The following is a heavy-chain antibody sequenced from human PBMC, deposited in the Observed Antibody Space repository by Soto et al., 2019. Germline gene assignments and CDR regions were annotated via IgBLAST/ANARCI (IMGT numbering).Heavy chain of an antibody. J-gene: IGHJ4*02. CDR2: ISYDGTNK. D-gene: IGHD3-22*01. CDR3: AKARESRITMVVVLDY. V-gene: IGHV3-30*18. CDR1: GFTFSSYG. Sequence: PGGSLRLSCAASGFTFSSYGMHWVRQAPGKGLEWVAVISYDGTNKYYADSVKGRFTISRDNSKNTLYLQMNSLRAEDTAVYYCAKARESRITMVVVLDYWGQGTLVTVSS.